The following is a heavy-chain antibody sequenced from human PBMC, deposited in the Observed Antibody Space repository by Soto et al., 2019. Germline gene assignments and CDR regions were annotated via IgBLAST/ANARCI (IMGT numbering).Heavy chain of an antibody. J-gene: IGHJ4*02. CDR3: ARTPKPRPYCSSTSCYVPGDY. Sequence: SETLSLTCTVSGGSISSGGYYWSWIRQHPGKGLEWIGYIYYSGSTYYNPSLKSRVTISVGTSKNQFSLKLSSVTAADTAVYYCARTPKPRPYCSSTSCYVPGDYWGQGTLVTVSS. CDR1: GGSISSGGYY. CDR2: IYYSGST. V-gene: IGHV4-31*03. D-gene: IGHD2-2*01.